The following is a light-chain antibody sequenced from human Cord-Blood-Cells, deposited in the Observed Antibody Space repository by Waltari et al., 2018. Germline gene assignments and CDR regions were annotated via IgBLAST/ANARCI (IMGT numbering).Light chain of an antibody. V-gene: IGKV1-5*01. Sequence: DIQITQSPSTLSASVGDSVTITCRASQSISSWLTWYQQKPGKAPKLLIYDASSLESGVPSMFRRNGSEKEFTLTISNLQPDDFATYYCKQYNSYWTFGQGTKVEIK. CDR3: KQYNSYWT. CDR2: DAS. J-gene: IGKJ1*01. CDR1: QSISSW.